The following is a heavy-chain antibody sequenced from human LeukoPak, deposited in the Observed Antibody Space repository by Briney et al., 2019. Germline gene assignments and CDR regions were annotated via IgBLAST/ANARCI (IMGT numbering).Heavy chain of an antibody. V-gene: IGHV4-34*01. J-gene: IGHJ3*02. Sequence: SETLSLTCAVYGGSFSGYYWSWIRQPPGKGLEWIGEINHRGSTNYNPSLKSRVTISVDTYKNQFSLKLSSVTAADTAVYYCARGRIQLWLRAFDIWGQGTMVTVSS. CDR3: ARGRIQLWLRAFDI. CDR1: GGSFSGYY. D-gene: IGHD5-18*01. CDR2: INHRGST.